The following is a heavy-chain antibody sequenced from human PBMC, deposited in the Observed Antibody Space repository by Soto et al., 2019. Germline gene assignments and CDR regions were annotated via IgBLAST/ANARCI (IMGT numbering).Heavy chain of an antibody. D-gene: IGHD4-4*01. J-gene: IGHJ4*02. Sequence: VKVSCKASGGTFSSYTISWVRQAPGQGLEWMGRIIPILGVTNYAQKFQGRVTITADKSTSTAYMELSSLRSEDTAVYYCAGVTALYFDYWGQGTLVTVSS. V-gene: IGHV1-69*02. CDR2: IIPILGVT. CDR1: GGTFSSYT. CDR3: AGVTALYFDY.